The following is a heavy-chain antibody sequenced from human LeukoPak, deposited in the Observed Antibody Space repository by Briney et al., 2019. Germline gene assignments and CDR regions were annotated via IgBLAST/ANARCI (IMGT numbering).Heavy chain of an antibody. CDR1: AFTFSSYW. J-gene: IGHJ4*02. CDR3: TRGSPGYSSSWLDF. Sequence: GGSLRLSCATSAFTFSSYWMHWVRQAPGKGLVWVSRINSDGSSRSYADYVKGRFTISRDDAKNTLYLQMSSLSVDDTAIYYCTRGSPGYSSSWLDFWGQGILVAVSS. V-gene: IGHV3-74*01. CDR2: INSDGSSR. D-gene: IGHD6-13*01.